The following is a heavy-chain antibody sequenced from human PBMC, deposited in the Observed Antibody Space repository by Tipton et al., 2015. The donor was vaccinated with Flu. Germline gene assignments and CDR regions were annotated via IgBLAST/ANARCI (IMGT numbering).Heavy chain of an antibody. J-gene: IGHJ4*02. CDR1: GFTFDSYG. Sequence: SGFTFDSYGMHWVRQAPGKGLEWVAYISYDRSEKSYSDSVKGRFTISRDSSKNALYLQMFSLRPEDTAVYYCAKVRQSYYFDDWGQGTLVTVSS. D-gene: IGHD1-1*01. V-gene: IGHV3-30*18. CDR2: ISYDRSEK. CDR3: AKVRQSYYFDD.